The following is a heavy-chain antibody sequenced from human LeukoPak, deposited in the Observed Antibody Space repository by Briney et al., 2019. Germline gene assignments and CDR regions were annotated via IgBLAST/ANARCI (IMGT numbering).Heavy chain of an antibody. V-gene: IGHV3-66*01. CDR3: AKNYKPGGMTVPGE. Sequence: GGSLRLSCAASGFTVSSNHMNWVRQAPGKGLEWVSILYSGGSTYYAESVRGRFTISRDNSKNTLYLQMNSLRAEDTAVYYCAKNYKPGGMTVPGEWGQGTPVTVSS. J-gene: IGHJ4*02. D-gene: IGHD6-19*01. CDR1: GFTVSSNH. CDR2: LYSGGST.